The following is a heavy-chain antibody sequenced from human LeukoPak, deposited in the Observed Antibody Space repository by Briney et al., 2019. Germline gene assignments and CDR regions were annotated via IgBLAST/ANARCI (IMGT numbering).Heavy chain of an antibody. CDR3: ARSTFPEEHYYYGMDV. CDR2: IIPIFGTA. CDR1: GGTFSSYA. V-gene: IGHV1-69*13. J-gene: IGHJ6*04. Sequence: SVKVSCKASGGTFSSYAISWVRQAPGQGLEWMGGIIPIFGTANYAQKFQGRVTITADESTSTAYMELSSLRSEGTAVYYCARSTFPEEHYYYGMDVWGKGTTVTVSS. D-gene: IGHD1-26*01.